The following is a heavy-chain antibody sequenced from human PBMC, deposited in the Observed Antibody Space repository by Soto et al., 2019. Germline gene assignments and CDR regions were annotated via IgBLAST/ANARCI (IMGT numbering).Heavy chain of an antibody. CDR1: GFTFGNYG. CDR2: ISDDGRNK. V-gene: IGHV3-30*04. J-gene: IGHJ5*02. CDR3: ARGLVVVINRDWFDP. D-gene: IGHD3-22*01. Sequence: QVQLVESGGGVVQPGRSLRLSCAASGFTFGNYGMHWVRQAPGKGLEWVSVISDDGRNKDYADSAKGRFIISRDNSKXXXYLQMNSLRVEDTAIYYCARGLVVVINRDWFDPWGQGTLVTVSS.